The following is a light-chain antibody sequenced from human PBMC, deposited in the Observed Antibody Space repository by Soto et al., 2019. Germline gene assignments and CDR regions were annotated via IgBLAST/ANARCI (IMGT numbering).Light chain of an antibody. CDR3: QQYNNWPPWP. J-gene: IGKJ1*01. V-gene: IGKV3-15*01. CDR2: GVS. CDR1: QSVSSN. Sequence: EIVMTQSPATLSVSPGERATLSCRASQSVSSNLSWYQQKPGQTPRLLIYGVSTRATGIPARFSGSGSGTEFTLTHSSLQSEDFAVYYCQQYNNWPPWPFGQGTKVEIK.